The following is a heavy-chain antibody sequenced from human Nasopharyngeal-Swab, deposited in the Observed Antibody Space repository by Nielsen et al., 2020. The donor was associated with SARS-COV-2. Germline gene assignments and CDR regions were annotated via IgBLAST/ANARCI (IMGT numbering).Heavy chain of an antibody. CDR3: AREADSHDF. V-gene: IGHV3-30*04. Sequence: GESLKISCAASGFTFSLYTMHWVRQAPGKGLEWVAVVLYDGTTRYYADSVKGRFTISRDTSENTLYLQMNSLRPDDTAVYYCAREADSHDFWGQGTLVTVSS. CDR1: GFTFSLYT. CDR2: VLYDGTTR. J-gene: IGHJ4*02.